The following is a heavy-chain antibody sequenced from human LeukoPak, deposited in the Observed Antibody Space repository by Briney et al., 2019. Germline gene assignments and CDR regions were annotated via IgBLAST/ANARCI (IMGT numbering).Heavy chain of an antibody. D-gene: IGHD3-10*01. CDR2: IYYSGST. J-gene: IGHJ4*02. CDR1: GGSISSSSSY. Sequence: SETLSLTCTVSGGSISSSSSYWGWIRQPPGKGLEWIGSIYYSGSTYYNPSLKSRVTISVDTSKNQFSLKLSSVTAADTAVYYCARPKEVTSYYYGTRGYYFDYWGQGTLVTVSS. CDR3: ARPKEVTSYYYGTRGYYFDY. V-gene: IGHV4-39*07.